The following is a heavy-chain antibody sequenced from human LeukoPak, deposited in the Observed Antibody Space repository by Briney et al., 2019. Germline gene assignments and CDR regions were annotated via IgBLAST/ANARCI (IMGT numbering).Heavy chain of an antibody. CDR1: GYRFIRLG. CDR2: ISAYNGNT. CDR3: ARDLSGDFWSGYQDH. J-gene: IGHJ4*02. V-gene: IGHV1-18*01. Sequence: ASVKVSCKASGYRFIRLGFSWVRQAPGQGLEWMGWISAYNGNTNYAQKFQGRVTMTTDTSTSTVYMEVRSLRSDDTAVYYCARDLSGDFWSGYQDHWGQGTLVTVSS. D-gene: IGHD3-3*01.